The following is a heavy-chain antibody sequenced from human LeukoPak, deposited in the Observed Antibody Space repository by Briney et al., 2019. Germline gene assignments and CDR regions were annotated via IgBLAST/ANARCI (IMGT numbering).Heavy chain of an antibody. V-gene: IGHV4-4*07. D-gene: IGHD6-13*01. CDR2: IYISGST. CDR1: GGSISSYY. J-gene: IGHJ4*02. Sequence: PSETLSLTCIVSGGSISSYYWSWIRQPAGKGLEWIGRIYISGSTNYNPSLRSRVTISVDTSKNQFSLKLSSVTAADTAVYYCATDSSSWYPRYWGQGTLVTVSS. CDR3: ATDSSSWYPRY.